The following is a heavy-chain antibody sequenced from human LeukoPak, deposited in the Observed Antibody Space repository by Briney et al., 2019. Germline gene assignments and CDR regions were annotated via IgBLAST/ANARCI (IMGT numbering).Heavy chain of an antibody. V-gene: IGHV1-46*03. Sequence: ASVKVSCKASGHTFTSYYMHWVRQAPGQGLEWMGIINPSGGSTSYAQKFQGRVTMTRDTSTSTIYMELSSLRYEDTAVYYCARATTTDYYFHYWGQGTLVTVSS. CDR3: ARATTTDYYFHY. CDR1: GHTFTSYY. D-gene: IGHD1-26*01. CDR2: INPSGGST. J-gene: IGHJ4*02.